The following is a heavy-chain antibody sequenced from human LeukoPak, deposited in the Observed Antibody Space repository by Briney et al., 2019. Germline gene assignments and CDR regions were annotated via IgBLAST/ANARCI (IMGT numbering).Heavy chain of an antibody. Sequence: SQTLSLTCTVSGGSISSGSYYWSWIRQRQPAGKGLEWIGHIQPSGSTNYNPSFKSRITISVDTSKNQFSLEVSSVTAADTAVYYCASQPKQRGRPRKYYFDFWGQGALVTVSS. CDR3: ASQPKQRGRPRKYYFDF. J-gene: IGHJ4*02. D-gene: IGHD1-14*01. CDR1: GGSISSGSYY. V-gene: IGHV4-61*09. CDR2: IQPSGST.